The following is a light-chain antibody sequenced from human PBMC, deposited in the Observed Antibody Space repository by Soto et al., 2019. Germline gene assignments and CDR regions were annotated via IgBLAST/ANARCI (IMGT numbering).Light chain of an antibody. Sequence: QSVLTQPPSVSGAPGQRVTISCTGSRSNIGAGYDVHWYQQLPGTAPKLLIYGNSNRPSGVPDRFSGSKSGTSASLAITGLQAEDEADYYCQSYDSSLSYVLGTGTKVTVL. V-gene: IGLV1-40*01. J-gene: IGLJ1*01. CDR3: QSYDSSLSYV. CDR1: RSNIGAGYD. CDR2: GNS.